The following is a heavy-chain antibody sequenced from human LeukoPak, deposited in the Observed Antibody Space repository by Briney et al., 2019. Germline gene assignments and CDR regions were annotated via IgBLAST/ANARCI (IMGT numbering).Heavy chain of an antibody. V-gene: IGHV1-46*01. D-gene: IGHD5-18*01. CDR2: INPSGGST. CDR1: GYTFTSYY. J-gene: IGHJ4*02. CDR3: ARDWDSAAMVTGTADY. Sequence: ASVKVSCKASGYTFTSYYMHWVRQAPGQGLGWMGIINPSGGSTSYAQKFQGRVTMTRDMSTSTVYMELSSLRSEDTAVYYCARDWDSAAMVTGTADYWGQGTLVTVSS.